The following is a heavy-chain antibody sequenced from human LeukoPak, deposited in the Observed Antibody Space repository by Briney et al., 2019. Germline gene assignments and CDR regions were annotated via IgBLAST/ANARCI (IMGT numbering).Heavy chain of an antibody. CDR2: MNPNSGNT. Sequence: GASVKVSCKASGYTFTNYDINWVRQATGQGLEWMGWMNPNSGNTGYAQKFQGRVTITMNTSISTAYMELNSLRSDDTAVYYCARGPVWSGYYYYFDYWGLGALVTVSS. J-gene: IGHJ4*02. V-gene: IGHV1-8*03. CDR3: ARGPVWSGYYYYFDY. D-gene: IGHD3-3*01. CDR1: GYTFTNYD.